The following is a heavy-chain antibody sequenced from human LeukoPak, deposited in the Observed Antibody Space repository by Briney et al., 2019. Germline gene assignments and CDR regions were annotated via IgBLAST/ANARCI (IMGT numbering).Heavy chain of an antibody. CDR3: ANRGCSGGSCSGWFDP. V-gene: IGHV1-69*13. Sequence: ASVKVSCKASGGTFSSYAISWVRQAPGQGLEWMGGIIPIFGTANYAQKFQGRVTITADESTSTAYMELSSLRSEDTAVYYCANRGCSGGSCSGWFDPWGQGTLVTVSS. J-gene: IGHJ5*02. CDR1: GGTFSSYA. CDR2: IIPIFGTA. D-gene: IGHD2-15*01.